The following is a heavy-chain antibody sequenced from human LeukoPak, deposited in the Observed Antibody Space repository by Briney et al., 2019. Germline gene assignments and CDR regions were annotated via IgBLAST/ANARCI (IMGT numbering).Heavy chain of an antibody. CDR3: ARDSSSWYYFQH. CDR1: GGSISSYY. CDR2: IYTTGST. Sequence: SETLSLTCTVSGGSISSYYWSWIRQPAGKRLEWIGHIYTTGSTTYNPSLKSRVTMSVDTSKNQLSPKLSSVTAADTAVYYCARDSSSWYYFQHWGQGTLVTVSS. D-gene: IGHD6-13*01. J-gene: IGHJ1*01. V-gene: IGHV4-4*07.